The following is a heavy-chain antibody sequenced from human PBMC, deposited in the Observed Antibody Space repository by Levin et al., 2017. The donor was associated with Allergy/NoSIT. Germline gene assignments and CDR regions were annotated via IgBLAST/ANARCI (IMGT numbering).Heavy chain of an antibody. D-gene: IGHD2-8*02. CDR2: IYYSGST. J-gene: IGHJ5*02. V-gene: IGHV4-31*03. CDR1: GGSIITGNYY. Sequence: SETLSLTCTVSGGSIITGNYYWSWIRQHPGKGLEWIGHIYYSGSTYYNPSLKSRHTISVDTSQNQFSLKVSSVTDADTAVYYCARVKNAGGRGWFDAWGQGSLVTVSS. CDR3: ARVKNAGGRGWFDA.